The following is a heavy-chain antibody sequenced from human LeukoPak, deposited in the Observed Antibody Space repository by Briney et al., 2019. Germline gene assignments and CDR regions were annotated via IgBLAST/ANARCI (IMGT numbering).Heavy chain of an antibody. V-gene: IGHV3-30*18. CDR1: GFTFSNYG. CDR2: ILHDGTVK. D-gene: IGHD1-26*01. J-gene: IGHJ3*02. CDR3: AKEEGAFASTALDI. Sequence: GGSLRLSCAASGFTFSNYGMQWVRQAPGKGLEWMAVILHDGTVKYYGDSVKGRITISRDNSKNTLYLQMNSLRTEDTAVYYCAKEEGAFASTALDIWGQGTMVTVSS.